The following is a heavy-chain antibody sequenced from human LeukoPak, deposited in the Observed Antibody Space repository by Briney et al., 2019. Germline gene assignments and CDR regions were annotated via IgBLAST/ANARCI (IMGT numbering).Heavy chain of an antibody. D-gene: IGHD7-27*01. CDR1: GFTFSSHR. CDR2: IKYDGSGK. Sequence: GGSLRLSCAASGFTFSSHRMSWVRQGPGKGLEWVANIKYDGSGKYYMDSVKGRFTVSRDNAKNSLYLQLSSLRAEDTAGYYCVRDFTWTTGDEIWGQGTLVTVSS. CDR3: VRDFTWTTGDEI. J-gene: IGHJ4*02. V-gene: IGHV3-7*01.